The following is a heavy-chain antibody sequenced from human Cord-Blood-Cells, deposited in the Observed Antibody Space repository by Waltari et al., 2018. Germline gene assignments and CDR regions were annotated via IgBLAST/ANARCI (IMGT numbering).Heavy chain of an antibody. V-gene: IGHV4-39*01. J-gene: IGHJ4*02. CDR3: ATMLYYDILTGYFDY. CDR1: SISSSSYY. Sequence: SISSSSYYWGWIRQPPGKGLEWIGSIYYSGSTYYNPSLKSRVTISVDTSKNQFSLKLSSVTAADTAVYYCATMLYYDILTGYFDYWGQGTLVTVSS. D-gene: IGHD3-9*01. CDR2: IYYSGST.